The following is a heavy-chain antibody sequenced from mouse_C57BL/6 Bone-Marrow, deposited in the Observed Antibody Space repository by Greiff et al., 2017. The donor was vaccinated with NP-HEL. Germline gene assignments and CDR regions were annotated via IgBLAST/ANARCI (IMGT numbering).Heavy chain of an antibody. CDR1: GYTFTSYW. CDR3: LNYAMDY. CDR2: IHPNSGST. Sequence: QVQLKESGAEPVKPGASVKLSCKASGYTFTSYWMHWVKQRPGQGLEWIGMIHPNSGSTNYNEKFKSKATLTVDKSSSTAYMQLSSLTSEDSAVYYCLNYAMDYWGQGTSVTVSS. V-gene: IGHV1-64*01. J-gene: IGHJ4*01.